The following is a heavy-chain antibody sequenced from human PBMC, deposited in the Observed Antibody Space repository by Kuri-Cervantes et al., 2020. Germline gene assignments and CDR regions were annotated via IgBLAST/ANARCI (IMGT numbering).Heavy chain of an antibody. J-gene: IGHJ4*02. CDR1: GFTFSSYS. V-gene: IGHV3-48*04. CDR3: AKTRNPPYCSGGSCYRIIFDY. Sequence: GGSLRLSCAASGFTFSSYSMNWVRQAPGKGLEWVSYISSSGSTIYYADSVKGRFTISRDNAKNSLYLQMNSLRAEDTALYYCAKTRNPPYCSGGSCYRIIFDYWGQGTLVTVSS. CDR2: ISSSGSTI. D-gene: IGHD2-15*01.